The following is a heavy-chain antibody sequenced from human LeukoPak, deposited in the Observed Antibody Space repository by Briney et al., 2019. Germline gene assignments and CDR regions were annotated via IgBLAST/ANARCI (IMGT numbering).Heavy chain of an antibody. Sequence: GGSLRLSCAASGFTFSSYSMNWVRQAPGKGLEWVSSISSSSSYIYYADSVKGRFTISRDNAKNSLYLQMNSLRAEDTAVYYCARGPCVQAHNWFDPWGQGTLVTVSS. CDR1: GFTFSSYS. J-gene: IGHJ5*02. V-gene: IGHV3-21*01. CDR2: ISSSSSYI. D-gene: IGHD6-6*01. CDR3: ARGPCVQAHNWFDP.